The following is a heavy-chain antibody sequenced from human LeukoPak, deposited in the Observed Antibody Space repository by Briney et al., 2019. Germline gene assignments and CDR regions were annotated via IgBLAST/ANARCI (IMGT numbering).Heavy chain of an antibody. CDR2: IYYSGST. CDR1: GGSISSGGYY. Sequence: SSETLSLTCTVSGGSISSGGYYWSWIRQHPGKGLEWIGYIYYSGSTYYNPSLKSRVTISIDKSKNQFFLNLSSVTAADTAVYYCAGLVGRYSSGLYYYYFDYWGQGTLVTVSS. CDR3: AGLVGRYSSGLYYYYFDY. J-gene: IGHJ4*02. V-gene: IGHV4-31*09. D-gene: IGHD3-22*01.